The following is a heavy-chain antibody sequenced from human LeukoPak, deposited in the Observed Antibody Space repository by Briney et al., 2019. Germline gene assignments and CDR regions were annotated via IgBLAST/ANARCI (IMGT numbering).Heavy chain of an antibody. CDR3: ARGAGWYEY. CDR2: ISHSGNT. CDR1: GGSDSGYY. D-gene: IGHD6-19*01. J-gene: IGHJ4*02. V-gene: IGHV4-59*02. Sequence: SETLSLTCTVSGGSDSGYYWSWLRQPPGKGLEWIAYISHSGNTNYNPSLKSRVTISKDTSKNQFSLRLNSVTAADTAVYHCARGAGWYEYWGQGTLVTVSS.